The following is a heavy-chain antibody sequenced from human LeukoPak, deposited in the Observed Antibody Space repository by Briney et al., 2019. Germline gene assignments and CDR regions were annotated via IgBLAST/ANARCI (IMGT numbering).Heavy chain of an antibody. D-gene: IGHD2-15*01. CDR1: GFTFSDYY. CDR3: ARDREVVAFDI. Sequence: GGSLRLSCAASGFTFSDYYMSWIRQPPGKGREWVSYISGSTTYTNYADSARGRFPNSRDNSKNSLHLQMNSLKCEDTAVYYCARDREVVAFDIWGQGTMVTVSS. J-gene: IGHJ3*02. CDR2: ISGSTTYT. V-gene: IGHV3-11*05.